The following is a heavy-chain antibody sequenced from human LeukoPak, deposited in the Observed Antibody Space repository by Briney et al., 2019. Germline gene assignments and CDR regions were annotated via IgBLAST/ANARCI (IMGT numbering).Heavy chain of an antibody. Sequence: SETLSLTCTVSGGSISGYYWSWIRQPPGKGLEWIGEINHSGSTNYNPSLKSRVTISVDTSKNQFSLKLSSVTAADTAVYYCAIVDYYGSGSYSTPYYFDYWGQGTLVTVSS. J-gene: IGHJ4*02. D-gene: IGHD3-10*01. CDR1: GGSISGYY. CDR2: INHSGST. CDR3: AIVDYYGSGSYSTPYYFDY. V-gene: IGHV4-34*01.